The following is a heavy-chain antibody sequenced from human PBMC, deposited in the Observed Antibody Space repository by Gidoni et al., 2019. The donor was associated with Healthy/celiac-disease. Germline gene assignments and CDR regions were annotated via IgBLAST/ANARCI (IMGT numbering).Heavy chain of an antibody. V-gene: IGHV4-39*01. CDR3: ARLLANNWNDVGWFDP. J-gene: IGHJ5*02. CDR1: GGSISSSSYY. Sequence: QLQLQESGPGLVKPSETLSLTCTVSGGSISSSSYYWGWIRQPPGKGLEWIGSIYYSGSTYYNPSLKSRVTISVDTSKNQFSLKLSSVTAADTAVYYCARLLANNWNDVGWFDPWGQGTLVTVSS. D-gene: IGHD1-1*01. CDR2: IYYSGST.